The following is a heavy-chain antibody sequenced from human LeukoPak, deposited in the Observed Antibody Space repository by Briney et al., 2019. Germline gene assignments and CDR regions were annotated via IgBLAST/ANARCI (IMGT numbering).Heavy chain of an antibody. J-gene: IGHJ3*02. CDR3: ARDAPPYYYDSSGYYSRALDI. CDR1: GGSISSYY. Sequence: KPSETLSLTCTVSGGSISSYYWSWIRQPAVKVLEWIGRIYTSGSTNYNPSLKSRVTMSVDTSKNQFSLKLSSVTAADTAVYYCARDAPPYYYDSSGYYSRALDIWGQGTMVTVSS. D-gene: IGHD3-22*01. CDR2: IYTSGST. V-gene: IGHV4-4*07.